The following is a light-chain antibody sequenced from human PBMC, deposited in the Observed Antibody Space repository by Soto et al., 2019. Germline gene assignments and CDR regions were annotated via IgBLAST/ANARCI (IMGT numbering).Light chain of an antibody. CDR2: KAS. Sequence: DIQMTQSSSTLSGSVSDRVTITCRASQTISSWLAWYQQKPGKAPKLLIYKASTLKSGVPSRFSGSGSGTEFTLTISSLQSEDFALYFCQQHNKWPITFGQGTRLEIK. CDR3: QQHNKWPIT. V-gene: IGKV1-5*03. J-gene: IGKJ5*01. CDR1: QTISSW.